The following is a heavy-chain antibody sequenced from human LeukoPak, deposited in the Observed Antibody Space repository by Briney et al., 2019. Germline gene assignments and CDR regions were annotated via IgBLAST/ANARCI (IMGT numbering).Heavy chain of an antibody. CDR3: AGSSPSLGYYGMDV. V-gene: IGHV3-30*03. D-gene: IGHD6-6*01. CDR2: ISYDGSNK. Sequence: GGSLRLSCAASGFTFSSYGMHWVRQAPRKGLEWVAVISYDGSNKYYADSVKGRFTISRDNSKNTLYLQMNSLRAEDTAAYYCAGSSPSLGYYGMDVWGQGTTVTVSS. CDR1: GFTFSSYG. J-gene: IGHJ6*02.